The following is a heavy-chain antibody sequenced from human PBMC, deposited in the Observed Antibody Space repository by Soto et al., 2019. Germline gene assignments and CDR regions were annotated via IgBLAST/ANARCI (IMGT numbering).Heavy chain of an antibody. CDR2: ISWKDDK. V-gene: IGHV2-5*01. D-gene: IGHD1-26*01. J-gene: IGHJ4*02. CDR3: AHRYGGNYYRCYFDF. Sequence: QITLEESGPTLVKPTQTLTLTCSFSGFSLTTSGAGVGWLRQPPGKALEWLALISWKDDKRYNPGLKNRLTITKDPSKNQVVLTMTNIDPVDTGTYYCAHRYGGNYYRCYFDFWGQGTLVTVSS. CDR1: GFSLTTSGAG.